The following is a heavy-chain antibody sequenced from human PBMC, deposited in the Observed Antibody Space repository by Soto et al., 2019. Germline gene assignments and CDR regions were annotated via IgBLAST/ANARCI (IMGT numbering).Heavy chain of an antibody. V-gene: IGHV1-69*02. CDR3: AITYCRDNACPRDFDF. J-gene: IGHJ4*02. CDR2: FIPILDMA. Sequence: QVQVVQSGAEVKKPESSVKVSCKPSGGTFNTYTVNWVRLAPGHGLEWIGRFIPILDMANYAQKFQDRVTITADRSTSTAYMELNSLTSDDTAVYYCAITYCRDNACPRDFDFWGPGTRVTVSS. D-gene: IGHD2-21*01. CDR1: GGTFNTYT.